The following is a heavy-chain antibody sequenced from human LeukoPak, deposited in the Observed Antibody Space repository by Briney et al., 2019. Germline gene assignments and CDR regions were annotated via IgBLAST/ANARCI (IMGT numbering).Heavy chain of an antibody. Sequence: GGSLRLSCAASGFTFSSYAMSWVRQAPGEGLEWVSGISGSGGSTHYADSVKDRFTISRDNSKNTLYLQMNSLRAEDTAVYYCAKETVVVVAATPDAFDIWGQGTMVTVSS. J-gene: IGHJ3*02. CDR1: GFTFSSYA. V-gene: IGHV3-23*01. CDR2: ISGSGGST. D-gene: IGHD2-15*01. CDR3: AKETVVVVAATPDAFDI.